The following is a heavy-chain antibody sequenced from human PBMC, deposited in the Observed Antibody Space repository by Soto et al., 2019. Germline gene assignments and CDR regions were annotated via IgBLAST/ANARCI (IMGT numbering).Heavy chain of an antibody. CDR2: ISYDGSNK. CDR1: GFTFSTYA. J-gene: IGHJ3*02. CDR3: AKAMVVVTAISGGGGFDK. D-gene: IGHD2-21*02. Sequence: QPGGSLRLSCAASGFTFSTYAMHWVRQAPGKGLEWVAVISYDGSNKYYADSVKGRFTISRDNSKNTLYLQMNSLRAEDTAVYYCAKAMVVVTAISGGGGFDKWGQGTLVTV. V-gene: IGHV3-30-3*01.